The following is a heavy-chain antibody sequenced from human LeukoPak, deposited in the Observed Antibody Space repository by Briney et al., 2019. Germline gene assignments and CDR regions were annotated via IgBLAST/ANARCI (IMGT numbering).Heavy chain of an antibody. J-gene: IGHJ4*02. CDR2: IYGIGSA. CDR1: AFTVSNNY. CDR3: ARLLAAPNTKNY. D-gene: IGHD6-13*01. V-gene: IGHV3-53*01. Sequence: GGSLKLSCAVSAFTVSNNYMSWVRQAPEKGLEWVSLIYGIGSAYYADSVKGRFTISRDNSRNTLYLQMNSLRAEDTAVYYCARLLAAPNTKNYWGQGTLVTVSS.